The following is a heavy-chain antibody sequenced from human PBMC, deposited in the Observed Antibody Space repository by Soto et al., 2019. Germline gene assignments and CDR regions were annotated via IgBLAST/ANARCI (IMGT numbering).Heavy chain of an antibody. J-gene: IGHJ3*02. V-gene: IGHV1-69*04. D-gene: IGHD2-15*01. CDR2: IIPILGIA. CDR1: GGTFSSYT. CDR3: ARDHCSGGSCYSDAFDI. Sequence: ASVKVSCKASGGTFSSYTISWVRQAPGQGLEWMGRIIPILGIANYAQKFQGRVTITADKSTRTAYMELSSLRSEDTAVYYCARDHCSGGSCYSDAFDIWGQGTMVTVSS.